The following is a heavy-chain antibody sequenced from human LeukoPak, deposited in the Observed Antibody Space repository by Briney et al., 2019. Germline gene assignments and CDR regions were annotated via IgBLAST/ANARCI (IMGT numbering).Heavy chain of an antibody. V-gene: IGHV3-66*01. CDR2: IYSGSST. CDR3: AKEMATMNAFDI. CDR1: GFTVSSNY. J-gene: IGHJ3*02. D-gene: IGHD5-24*01. Sequence: PGGSLRLSCAASGFTVSSNYMSWVRPAPGKGLEWVSVIYSGSSTDYKDSVKDRFIISRDNSKNTLYLQMNSMRAEDTAVYYCAKEMATMNAFDIWGQGTMVTVSS.